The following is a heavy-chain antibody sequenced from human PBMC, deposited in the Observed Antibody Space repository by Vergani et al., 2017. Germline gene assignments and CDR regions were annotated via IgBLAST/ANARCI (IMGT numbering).Heavy chain of an antibody. J-gene: IGHJ5*02. Sequence: QVQLMQSGAEVKKPGAAVKVSCKASGYYFTDNYLHWVRQAPGQGLEWMGRITPQNGGTQYAEEFKGRVSMTRDTSITTAYMELAGLTVDDTTVLYCVRGGAFGWLSTWGQGTLVTVSS. CDR1: GYYFTDNY. V-gene: IGHV1-2*06. D-gene: IGHD3-9*01. CDR3: VRGGAFGWLST. CDR2: ITPQNGGT.